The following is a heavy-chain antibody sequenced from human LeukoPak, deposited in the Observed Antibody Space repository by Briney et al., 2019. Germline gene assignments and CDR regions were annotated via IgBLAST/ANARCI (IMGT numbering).Heavy chain of an antibody. J-gene: IGHJ4*02. CDR1: GVSISSSSYY. Sequence: SETLSLTCSVSGVSISSSSYYWGWIRQPPGKGLEWIGDVYYSGSTYYNPSLKSRVTISVDTSKNQFSLKLSSVTAADTAVYYCARRGGYNYGFDYWGQGTLVTVSS. D-gene: IGHD5-18*01. CDR3: ARRGGYNYGFDY. CDR2: VYYSGST. V-gene: IGHV4-39*01.